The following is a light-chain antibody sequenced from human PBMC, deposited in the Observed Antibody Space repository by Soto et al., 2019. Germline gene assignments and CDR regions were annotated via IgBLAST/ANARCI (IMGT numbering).Light chain of an antibody. CDR2: GAS. J-gene: IGKJ1*01. CDR3: QQYATSPPT. CDR1: QSVSSNY. V-gene: IGKV3-20*01. Sequence: EIVVTQSPGTLSLSPGERATLSCSASQSVSSNYLAWYQRKPGQAPRLLIYGASSRANDIPSRFSGSGSGTDFTLTITTLEPEDFAVYYCQQYATSPPTFGLGTKVEFK.